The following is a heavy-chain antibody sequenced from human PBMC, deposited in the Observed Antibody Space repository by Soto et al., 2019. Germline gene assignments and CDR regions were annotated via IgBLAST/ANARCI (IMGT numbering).Heavy chain of an antibody. D-gene: IGHD3-22*01. CDR1: GFTFSNAW. CDR2: IKSKTDGGTT. J-gene: IGHJ4*02. Sequence: PGGSLRLSCAASGFTFSNAWMNWVRQAPGKGLEWVGRIKSKTDGGTTDYAAPVKGRFTISRDDSKNTLYLQMNSLKTEDTAVYYCTTDSRRYYDGLDYWGQGTLVTVSS. CDR3: TTDSRRYYDGLDY. V-gene: IGHV3-15*07.